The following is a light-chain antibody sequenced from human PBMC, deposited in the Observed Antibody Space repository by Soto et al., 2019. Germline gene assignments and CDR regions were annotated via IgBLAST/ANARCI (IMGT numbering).Light chain of an antibody. CDR3: QQANRFPIT. CDR1: QGISNW. V-gene: IGKV1-12*01. CDR2: GAS. J-gene: IGKJ5*01. Sequence: DIQMTQSPSSVSASVGDRVTVTCRASQGISNWLAWYQQKAGRAPKLLISGASNLQSGGPSRFSGSRYGTDFNLPISSLQPVDFATYYCQQANRFPITFGQGTRLEIK.